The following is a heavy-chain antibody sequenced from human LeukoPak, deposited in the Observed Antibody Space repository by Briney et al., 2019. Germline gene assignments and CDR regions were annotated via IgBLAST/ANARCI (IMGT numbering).Heavy chain of an antibody. Sequence: SETLSLTCTVSGGSIRSDRYFWGWIRQPPGKGLEWIGEINHSGSTNYNPSLKSRVTISVDTSKNQFSLKLSSVTAADTAVYYCARGHYDFWSGYYVAFDYWGQGTLVTVSS. D-gene: IGHD3-3*01. CDR3: ARGHYDFWSGYYVAFDY. J-gene: IGHJ4*02. CDR1: GGSIRSDRYF. CDR2: INHSGST. V-gene: IGHV4-39*07.